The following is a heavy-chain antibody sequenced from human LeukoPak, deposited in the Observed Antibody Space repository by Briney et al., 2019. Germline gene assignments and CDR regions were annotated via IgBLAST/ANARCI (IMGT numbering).Heavy chain of an antibody. J-gene: IGHJ4*02. CDR1: GFAFSSYG. V-gene: IGHV3-30*18. Sequence: GRSLRLSCAASGFAFSSYGMHWVHQAPGKGLEWVAVISYDGSNKYYADSVKGRFTISRDNSKNTLYLQMNSLRAEDTAVYYCAKDSSGWTTLGYFDYWGQGTLVTVSS. D-gene: IGHD6-19*01. CDR3: AKDSSGWTTLGYFDY. CDR2: ISYDGSNK.